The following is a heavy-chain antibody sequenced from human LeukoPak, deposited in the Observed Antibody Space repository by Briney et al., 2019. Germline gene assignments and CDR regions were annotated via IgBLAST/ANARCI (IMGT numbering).Heavy chain of an antibody. CDR2: INHSGST. CDR3: ARGLSSGYYFFTSAGYFDY. J-gene: IGHJ4*02. CDR1: GGSFSGYY. D-gene: IGHD3-22*01. V-gene: IGHV4-34*01. Sequence: KRSETLSLTCAVYGGSFSGYYWSWIRQPPGKGLEWIGEINHSGSTNYNPSLKSRVTISVDTSKNQFSLKLSSVTAADTAVYYCARGLSSGYYFFTSAGYFDYWGQGTLVTVSS.